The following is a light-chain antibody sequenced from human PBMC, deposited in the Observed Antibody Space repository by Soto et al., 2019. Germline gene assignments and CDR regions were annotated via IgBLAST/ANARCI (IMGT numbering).Light chain of an antibody. V-gene: IGKV3-20*01. CDR1: QSVSSRS. J-gene: IGKJ2*01. CDR2: GAS. CDR3: QHNGSSNT. Sequence: EIVLTQSPCTLSLSPGERATISCRASQSVSSRSVACYQKTGGQAHLLLIDGASRGATGLPGRFSGSGSATVSTLTISRLEPEDFAEYYRQHNGSSNTFGQGTKLEIK.